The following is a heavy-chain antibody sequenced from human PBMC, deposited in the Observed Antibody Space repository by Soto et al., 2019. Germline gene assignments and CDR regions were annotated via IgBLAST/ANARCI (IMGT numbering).Heavy chain of an antibody. V-gene: IGHV4-59*02. CDR3: ARDRGKYDFVRRQWHGWFDP. Sequence: PSETLSLTCTVSGTSVSYYYWSWIRQPPGKGLEWIGHVYDSGSTNYSPSLKSRVSMSLDTSTNQVSLNLSSVTPADTAIYYCARDRGKYDFVRRQWHGWFDPCGQGPLVTVYS. J-gene: IGHJ5*02. D-gene: IGHD3-16*01. CDR1: GTSVSYYY. CDR2: VYDSGST.